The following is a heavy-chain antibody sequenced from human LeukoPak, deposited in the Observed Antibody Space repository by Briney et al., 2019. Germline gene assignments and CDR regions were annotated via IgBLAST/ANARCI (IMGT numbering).Heavy chain of an antibody. CDR1: GFTFSNLG. V-gene: IGHV3-74*01. J-gene: IGHJ4*02. CDR3: ARVTDYSGTPFDY. Sequence: GGSLRLSCAASGFTFSNLGVHWVRQVPGKRLVWFSRITGDGTNTTYADSVKGRFSVSRDNPKNTSYLQMNSVRAEDTAVYYCARVTDYSGTPFDYWGQGTLVTVSS. CDR2: ITGDGTNT. D-gene: IGHD6-13*01.